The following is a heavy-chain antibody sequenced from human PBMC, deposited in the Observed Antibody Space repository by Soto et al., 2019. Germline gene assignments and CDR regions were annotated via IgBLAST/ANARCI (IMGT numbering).Heavy chain of an antibody. Sequence: RLSCEASGFNFSTYGMNWVRQAPGKGPEWVAAIYYGGRKQSYVDSVRGRFTISRDDSKNTVFLQVNSLRVDDTAVYYCVRDRLSGSSPNGYYHYGLDVWGQGTTVTVSS. D-gene: IGHD1-26*01. J-gene: IGHJ6*02. CDR3: VRDRLSGSSPNGYYHYGLDV. CDR2: IYYGGRKQ. V-gene: IGHV3-33*01. CDR1: GFNFSTYG.